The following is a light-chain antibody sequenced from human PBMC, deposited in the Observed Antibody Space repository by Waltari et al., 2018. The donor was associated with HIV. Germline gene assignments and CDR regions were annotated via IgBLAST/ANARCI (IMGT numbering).Light chain of an antibody. V-gene: IGLV2-11*01. CDR2: DIT. Sequence: QSALTQPRSVSGSPGQSVSISCTGTSSDVGGYNFVSWYQHHPGKAPKLLIYDITKRPSGVPDRFSGSKSGHTASLTISGLQSEDEADYYCCSYAGSYTFVFGSGTKVTVL. CDR1: SSDVGGYNF. CDR3: CSYAGSYTFV. J-gene: IGLJ1*01.